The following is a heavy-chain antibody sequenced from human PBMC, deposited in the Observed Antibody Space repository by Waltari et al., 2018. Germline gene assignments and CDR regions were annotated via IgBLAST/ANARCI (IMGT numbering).Heavy chain of an antibody. CDR2: IYTSGST. J-gene: IGHJ3*02. Sequence: QVQLQESGPGLVKPSQTLSLTCTVSGGSISSGSYYWSWIRQPAGKGLEWIGYIYTSGSTNYNPSLKSRVTISVDTSKNQFSLKLSSVTAADTAVYYCARAGGPFSGAFDIWGQGTMVTVSS. CDR3: ARAGGPFSGAFDI. V-gene: IGHV4-61*09. CDR1: GGSISSGSYY. D-gene: IGHD1-1*01.